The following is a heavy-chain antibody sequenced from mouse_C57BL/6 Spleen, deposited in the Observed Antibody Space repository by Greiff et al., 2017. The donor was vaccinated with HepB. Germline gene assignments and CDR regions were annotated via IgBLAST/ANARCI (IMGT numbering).Heavy chain of an antibody. J-gene: IGHJ3*01. D-gene: IGHD1-1*01. CDR1: GFNIKDDY. CDR2: IDPENGDT. V-gene: IGHV14-4*01. CDR3: TTRYYGSIPFAY. Sequence: VQLQQSGAELVRPGASVKLSCTASGFNIKDDYMHWVKQRPEQGLEWIGWIDPENGDTEYASKFQGKATITADTSSNTAYLQLSSLTSEDTAVYYCTTRYYGSIPFAYWGQGTLVTVSA.